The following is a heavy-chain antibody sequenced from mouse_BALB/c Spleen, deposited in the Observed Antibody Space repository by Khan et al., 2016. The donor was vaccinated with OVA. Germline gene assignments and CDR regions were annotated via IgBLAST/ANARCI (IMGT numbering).Heavy chain of an antibody. CDR2: ISYSDST. CDR1: GYSITSNYA. V-gene: IGHV3-2*02. Sequence: EVELVESGPGLVKPSQSLSLTCTVTGYSITSNYAWNWIRQFQGNKLEWMGYISYSDSTSYNPSLKSRISITRDTSQNQFFLQLNSVTTEDTATCYCARGNYYGDYFDYWGQGTTLTVSS. D-gene: IGHD1-1*01. J-gene: IGHJ2*01. CDR3: ARGNYYGDYFDY.